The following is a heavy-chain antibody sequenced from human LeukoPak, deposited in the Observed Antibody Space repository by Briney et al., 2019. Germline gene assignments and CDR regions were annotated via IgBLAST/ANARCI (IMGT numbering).Heavy chain of an antibody. D-gene: IGHD6-19*01. CDR1: GYTFTGYY. Sequence: GASVKVSCKASGYTFTGYYMHWVRQAPGQGLEWMGWINPNSGGTNYAQKFQGRVTMTRDTSISTAYMELSRLRSDDTAVYYCARLAVNYYYYYMDVWGKGTTVTISS. J-gene: IGHJ6*03. V-gene: IGHV1-2*02. CDR3: ARLAVNYYYYYMDV. CDR2: INPNSGGT.